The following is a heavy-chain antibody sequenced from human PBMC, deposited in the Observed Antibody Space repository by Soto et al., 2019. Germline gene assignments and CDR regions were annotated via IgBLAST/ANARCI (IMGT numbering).Heavy chain of an antibody. J-gene: IGHJ4*01. V-gene: IGHV4-4*01. CDR1: GGSISSTNW. D-gene: IGHD6-19*01. Sequence: QVQLQESGPGLVKPSGTLSLTCAVSGGSISSTNWWSWVRQPPGKGLEWIGEIYHSGSTNSNPSRTIPVPRPVDQSKHQFSLILNSVTAADTAVYCCAGGQWLAFDCWGHGTLVTVSS. CDR3: AGGQWLAFDC. CDR2: IYHSGST.